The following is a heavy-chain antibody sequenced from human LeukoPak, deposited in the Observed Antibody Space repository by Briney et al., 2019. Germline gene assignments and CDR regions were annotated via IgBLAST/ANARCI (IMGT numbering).Heavy chain of an antibody. CDR1: GYTFTSYG. J-gene: IGHJ5*02. Sequence: ASVKVSCKASGYTFTSYGISWVRQAPGQGLEWMGWTSAYNGNTNYAQKLQGRVTMTTDTSTSTAYMELRSLRSDDTAVYYCASQLEEDNWFDPWGQGTLVTVSS. V-gene: IGHV1-18*01. CDR3: ASQLEEDNWFDP. D-gene: IGHD1-1*01. CDR2: TSAYNGNT.